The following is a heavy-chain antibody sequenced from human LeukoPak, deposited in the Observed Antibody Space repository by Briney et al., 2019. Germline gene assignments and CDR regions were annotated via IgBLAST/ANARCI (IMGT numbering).Heavy chain of an antibody. CDR3: ARDIVMVTYWFDP. CDR2: INPNSGGT. D-gene: IGHD5-18*01. CDR1: GYTFTVYY. J-gene: IGHJ5*02. V-gene: IGHV1-2*02. Sequence: ASVKVSFKASGYTFTVYYMHWVRQAPGQGLEWMGWINPNSGGTNYAQKFQGRVTMTRDTSISTAYMELSRLRSDDTAVYYCARDIVMVTYWFDPWGQGTLVTVSS.